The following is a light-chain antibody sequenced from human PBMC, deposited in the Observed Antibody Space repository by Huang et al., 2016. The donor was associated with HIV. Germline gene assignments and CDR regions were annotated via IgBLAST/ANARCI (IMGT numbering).Light chain of an antibody. V-gene: IGKV1-9*01. CDR3: QQLNDYPWT. Sequence: IQLTQSPSSLSASVGDRVTITCRASEGISSYLAWYQQKSGKAPKFLIYAASTLQSGVPSSFSGSGSGTDFTLTISSLQPEDFATYYCQQLNDYPWTFGQGTKVEIK. CDR2: AAS. J-gene: IGKJ1*01. CDR1: EGISSY.